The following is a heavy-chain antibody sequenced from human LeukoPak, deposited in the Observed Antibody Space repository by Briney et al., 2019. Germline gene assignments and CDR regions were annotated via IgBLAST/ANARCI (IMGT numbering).Heavy chain of an antibody. D-gene: IGHD3-22*01. CDR3: ARDLDYYDSSGDYFSSGAFDI. V-gene: IGHV3-48*02. CDR1: GFTFSSYS. Sequence: RAGGSLRLSCAGSGFTFSSYSMTWVRQAPGKGLEWVSYISSSSGTIYYADSVKGRFTISRDNAKNSLYLRMSSLRDEDTAVYYCARDLDYYDSSGDYFSSGAFDIWGQGTMVTVSS. CDR2: ISSSSGTI. J-gene: IGHJ3*02.